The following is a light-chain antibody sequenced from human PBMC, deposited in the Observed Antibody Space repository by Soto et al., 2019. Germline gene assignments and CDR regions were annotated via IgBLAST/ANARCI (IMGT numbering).Light chain of an antibody. CDR1: QSISSW. V-gene: IGKV1-5*01. J-gene: IGKJ4*01. CDR2: DAS. CDR3: QQYNSYLT. Sequence: IQRTEYPTTVSASVGGRVNITCRASQSISSWLAWYQQKPGKAPKLLIYDASSLESGVPSRFSGSGSRTEFTLTISSLQPDDFATYYCQQYNSYLTFGGGTKVDI.